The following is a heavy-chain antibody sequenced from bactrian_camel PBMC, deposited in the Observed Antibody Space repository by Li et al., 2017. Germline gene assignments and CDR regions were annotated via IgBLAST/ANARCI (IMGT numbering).Heavy chain of an antibody. J-gene: IGHJ4*01. Sequence: HVQLVESGGGLVQAGGSLKLSCVSSPYYFNNRCVGWFRQTPGKEREGVAAIHTGSSSTWISDSTKGRFAISQDNAENTLYLQLDSLSTEDTATYYCAKGRPRLGLVAADLDRGQGTQVTVS. CDR2: IHTGSSST. CDR3: AKGRPRLGLVAADLD. V-gene: IGHV3S1*01. CDR1: PYYFNNRC. D-gene: IGHD7*01.